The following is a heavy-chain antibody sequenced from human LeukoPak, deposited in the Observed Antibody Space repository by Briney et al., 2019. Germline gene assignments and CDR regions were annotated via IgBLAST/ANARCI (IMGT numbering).Heavy chain of an antibody. CDR1: GGTFSSYA. CDR3: ARDALHESPRFDP. V-gene: IGHV1-69*05. J-gene: IGHJ5*02. CDR2: IIPIFGTA. D-gene: IGHD2-15*01. Sequence: GSSVKVSCKASGGTFSSYAISWVRQAPGQGLEWMGGIIPIFGTANYAQKFQGRVTITTDESTSTAYMELSSLRSENTAVYYCARDALHESPRFDPWGQGTLVTVSS.